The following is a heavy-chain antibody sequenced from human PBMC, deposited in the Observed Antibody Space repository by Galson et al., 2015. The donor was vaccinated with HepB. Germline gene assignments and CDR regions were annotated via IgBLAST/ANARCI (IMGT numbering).Heavy chain of an antibody. CDR1: GFTFSSYA. V-gene: IGHV3-23*01. Sequence: SLRLSCAASGFTFSSYAMSWVRQAPGKGLEWVSAISGSGGSTYYADSVKGRFTISRDNSKNTLYLQMNSLRAEDTAVYYCAKDGVVVVITWFPPDYWGQGTLVTVSS. D-gene: IGHD3-22*01. J-gene: IGHJ4*02. CDR2: ISGSGGST. CDR3: AKDGVVVVITWFPPDY.